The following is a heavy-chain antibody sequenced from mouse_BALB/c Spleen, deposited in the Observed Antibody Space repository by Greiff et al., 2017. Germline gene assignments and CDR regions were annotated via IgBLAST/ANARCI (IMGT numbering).Heavy chain of an antibody. V-gene: IGHV14-3*02. CDR2: IDPANGNT. Sequence: VQLQQSGAELVKPGASVKLSCTASGFNIKDPYMPWVNRRPEQGLGWIGRIDPANGNTKYDPKFQGKATITADTSSNTAYLQLSSLTSEDTAVYYCARGYYYGSSQAWFAYWGQGTLVTVSA. J-gene: IGHJ3*01. D-gene: IGHD1-1*01. CDR3: ARGYYYGSSQAWFAY. CDR1: GFNIKDPY.